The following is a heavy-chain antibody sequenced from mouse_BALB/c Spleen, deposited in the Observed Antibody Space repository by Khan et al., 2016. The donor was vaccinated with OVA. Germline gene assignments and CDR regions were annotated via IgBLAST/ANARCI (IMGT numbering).Heavy chain of an antibody. CDR2: ISYSGNT. V-gene: IGHV3-2*02. CDR1: GYSITSDYA. Sequence: VQLQQSGPGLVKPSQSLSLTCTVTGYSITSDYAWNWIRQFPGNKLEWMGYISYSGNTKYNPSLKSRISITRDTSKNQFFLQLNSVTIEDTATYDCARIYGGDFDYWGQGTTLTVSS. D-gene: IGHD1-1*01. CDR3: ARIYGGDFDY. J-gene: IGHJ2*01.